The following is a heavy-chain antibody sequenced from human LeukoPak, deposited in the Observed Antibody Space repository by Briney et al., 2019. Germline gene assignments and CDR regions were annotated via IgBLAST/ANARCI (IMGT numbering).Heavy chain of an antibody. D-gene: IGHD3-10*01. CDR3: AREVVRSTPWMGDWFDP. J-gene: IGHJ5*02. CDR2: IYYSGST. CDR1: GGSISSYY. V-gene: IGHV4-59*01. Sequence: NSSETLSLTCTVSGGSISSYYWSWIRQPPGKGLEWIGYIYYSGSTNYNPSLKSRVTISVDTSKNQFSLKLSSVTAADTAVYYCAREVVRSTPWMGDWFDPWGQGTLVTVSS.